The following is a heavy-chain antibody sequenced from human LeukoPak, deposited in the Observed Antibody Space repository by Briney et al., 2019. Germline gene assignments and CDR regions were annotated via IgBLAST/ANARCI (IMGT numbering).Heavy chain of an antibody. Sequence: PGGSLRLSCAASGFTFSSYAMSWVRQAPGKGLEWVSAISGSGGSTYYADSVKGRFTISRDNSKNTLYLQMNSLRAEDTAVYYCAKRKRITIFGVAHAIFDYWGQGTLVTVSS. D-gene: IGHD3-3*01. J-gene: IGHJ4*02. CDR3: AKRKRITIFGVAHAIFDY. CDR1: GFTFSSYA. V-gene: IGHV3-23*01. CDR2: ISGSGGST.